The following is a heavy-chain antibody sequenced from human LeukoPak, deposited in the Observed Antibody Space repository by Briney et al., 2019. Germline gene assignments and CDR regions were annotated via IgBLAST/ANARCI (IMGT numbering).Heavy chain of an antibody. J-gene: IGHJ6*03. D-gene: IGHD6-13*01. CDR1: GYSFTSYW. V-gene: IGHV5-51*01. CDR3: ARRIAAAGDGGYYYMDV. CDR2: IYPGDSDT. Sequence: GESLRISCKGSGYSFTSYWIGWVRQMPGKGLEWIGIIYPGDSDTRYSPSFQGQVTISADKSISTAYLQWSSLKASDTAMYYCARRIAAAGDGGYYYMDVWGKGTTVTVSS.